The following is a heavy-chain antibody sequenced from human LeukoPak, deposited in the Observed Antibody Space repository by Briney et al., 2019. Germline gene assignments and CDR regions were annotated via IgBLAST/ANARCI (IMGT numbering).Heavy chain of an antibody. V-gene: IGHV1-69*05. CDR2: IIPIFGTA. CDR3: ASRITGSRLYYYYMDV. Sequence: SVKVSCKASGCTFSSYAISWVRQAPGQGLEWMGGIIPIFGTANYAQKFQGRVTITTDESTSTAYMELSSLRSEDTAVYYCASRITGSRLYYYYMDVWGKGTTVTVSS. J-gene: IGHJ6*03. CDR1: GCTFSSYA. D-gene: IGHD1-20*01.